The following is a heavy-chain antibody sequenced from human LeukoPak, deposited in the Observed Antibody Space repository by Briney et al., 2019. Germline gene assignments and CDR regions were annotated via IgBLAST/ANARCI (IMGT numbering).Heavy chain of an antibody. CDR3: ARGYRDSVGPRLDS. J-gene: IGHJ4*02. Sequence: ASVKVSCKASGYTFTGYFIHWVRQAPGQGLEWMGWINPNSGGTNYAQKFQGRVTMTRDTSINTAYMELSRLTSDDTAVYFCARGYRDSVGPRLDSWGQGTLVTVSS. V-gene: IGHV1-2*02. D-gene: IGHD2-15*01. CDR1: GYTFTGYF. CDR2: INPNSGGT.